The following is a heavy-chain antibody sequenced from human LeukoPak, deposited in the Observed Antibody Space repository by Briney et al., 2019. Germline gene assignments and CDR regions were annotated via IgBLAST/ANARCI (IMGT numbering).Heavy chain of an antibody. Sequence: GGSLRLSCAASGFTFSSYWMHWVRQAPGKGLVWVSRINSDGSSTSYADSVKGRFTISRDNAKNTLYLQMNSLRAEDTAVYYCARWGNDYGDHFDYWGQGTLVTVSS. D-gene: IGHD4-17*01. J-gene: IGHJ4*02. CDR2: INSDGSST. CDR3: ARWGNDYGDHFDY. V-gene: IGHV3-74*01. CDR1: GFTFSSYW.